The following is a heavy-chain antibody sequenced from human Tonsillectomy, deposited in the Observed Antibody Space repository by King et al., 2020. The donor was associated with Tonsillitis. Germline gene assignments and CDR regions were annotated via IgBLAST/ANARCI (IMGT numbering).Heavy chain of an antibody. CDR3: AADRPWVGASGAFDI. CDR2: IVVGSGNT. D-gene: IGHD1-26*01. Sequence: QLVESGPEVKKPGTSVKVSCKASGFTFTSSAVQWVRQARGQRLEWIGWIVVGSGNTNYAQKFQERVTITRDMSTSTAYMELSSLRSEDTAVYYCAADRPWVGASGAFDIWGQGTMVTVSS. V-gene: IGHV1-58*01. CDR1: GFTFTSSA. J-gene: IGHJ3*02.